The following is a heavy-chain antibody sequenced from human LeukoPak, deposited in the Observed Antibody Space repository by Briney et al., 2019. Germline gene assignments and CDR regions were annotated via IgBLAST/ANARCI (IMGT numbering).Heavy chain of an antibody. V-gene: IGHV3-7*03. CDR2: IKQDGSEK. CDR3: GTGYYDFWFFNY. J-gene: IGHJ4*02. CDR1: GFTFSSYW. Sequence: GGSLRLSCAASGFTFSSYWMSWVRQAPGKGLEWVANIKQDGSEKYYVDSVKGRFTISRDNAKNSLYLQMNSLRAEDTAVYYCGTGYYDFWFFNYWGQGTLVTVSS. D-gene: IGHD3-3*01.